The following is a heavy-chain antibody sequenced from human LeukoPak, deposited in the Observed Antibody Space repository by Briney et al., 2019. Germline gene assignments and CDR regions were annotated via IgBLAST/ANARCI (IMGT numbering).Heavy chain of an antibody. CDR3: ARDFGNYDFWSGPDAFDI. CDR2: ISGSGANT. V-gene: IGHV3-23*01. D-gene: IGHD3-3*01. J-gene: IGHJ3*02. CDR1: GFTFNNYA. Sequence: GGSLRLSCAASGFTFNNYAMSWVRQAPGKGLEWMSSISGSGANTYYADSVKGRFSISRDNSKNTLYLQMNSLRAEDTAVYYCARDFGNYDFWSGPDAFDIWGQGTLVTVSS.